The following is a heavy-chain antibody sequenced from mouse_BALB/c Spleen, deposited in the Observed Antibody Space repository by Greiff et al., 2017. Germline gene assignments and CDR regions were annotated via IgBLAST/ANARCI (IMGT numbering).Heavy chain of an antibody. V-gene: IGHV1-80*01. CDR2: IYPGDGDT. CDR1: GYAFSSYW. Sequence: QVQLQQSGAELVRPGSSVKISCKASGYAFSSYWMNWVKQRPGQGLEWIGQIYPGDGDTNYNGKFKGKATLTADKSSSTAYMQLSSLTSEDSAVYFCARSPHYYGSSYDYWGQGTTLTVSS. J-gene: IGHJ2*01. CDR3: ARSPHYYGSSYDY. D-gene: IGHD1-1*01.